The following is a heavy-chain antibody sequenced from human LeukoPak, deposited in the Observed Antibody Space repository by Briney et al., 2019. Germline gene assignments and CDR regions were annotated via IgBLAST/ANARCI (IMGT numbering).Heavy chain of an antibody. Sequence: GASVKVSCKSSGGTFSSYAISWVRQAPGQGLEWMGGIIPIFGTANYAQKFQGSVTITTDESTSTAYMELSSLRSEDTAVYYCASHSGVIATPPDYWGQGTLVTVSS. CDR2: IIPIFGTA. J-gene: IGHJ4*02. V-gene: IGHV1-69*05. CDR1: GGTFSSYA. D-gene: IGHD6-13*01. CDR3: ASHSGVIATPPDY.